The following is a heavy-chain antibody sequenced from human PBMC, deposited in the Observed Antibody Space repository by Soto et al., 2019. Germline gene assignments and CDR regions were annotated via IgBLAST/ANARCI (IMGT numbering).Heavy chain of an antibody. CDR2: THNSGGA. CDR1: SGSIFSSNW. V-gene: IGHV4-4*02. Sequence: QVQLQESGPGLVKPSGTLSLTCAVSSGSIFSSNWWSWVRQPPGKGLEWIGETHNSGGANYNPSLQSRVTISVDRSKNHFFLELRSVTAADTAVYYCASHLVMAGTRGFDHWGLGTLVTVSS. D-gene: IGHD6-19*01. CDR3: ASHLVMAGTRGFDH. J-gene: IGHJ4*02.